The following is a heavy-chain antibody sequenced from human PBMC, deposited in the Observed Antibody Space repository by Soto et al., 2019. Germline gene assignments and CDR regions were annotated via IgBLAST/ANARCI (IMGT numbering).Heavy chain of an antibody. CDR2: IWYDGSKQ. CDR3: ARDGYDGDLDPGLDY. CDR1: GFTFISYG. D-gene: IGHD4-17*01. J-gene: IGHJ4*02. V-gene: IGHV3-33*08. Sequence: GSLRLSCAASGFTFISYGMHWVRQAPCKGLEWVAVIWYDGSKQYYVDSVKGRYTISRDNSKNTLYLQMNSLTAEDTAVYYCARDGYDGDLDPGLDYWGQGALVTVSS.